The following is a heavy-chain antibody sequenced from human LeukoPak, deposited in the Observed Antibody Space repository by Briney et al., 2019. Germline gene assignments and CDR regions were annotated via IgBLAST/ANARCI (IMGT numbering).Heavy chain of an antibody. CDR1: GGSISGSGSY. Sequence: SETLSLTCTVSGGSISGSGSYWTWIRQPPGKGLEWIGNIHYRGKTSYNPSLKSRATISVDTSKNQFSLMLSSVTAADAALYFCANTDPSHVYYHMDVWGKGTTVTVSS. CDR3: ANTDPSHVYYHMDV. J-gene: IGHJ6*03. V-gene: IGHV4-39*01. CDR2: IHYRGKT.